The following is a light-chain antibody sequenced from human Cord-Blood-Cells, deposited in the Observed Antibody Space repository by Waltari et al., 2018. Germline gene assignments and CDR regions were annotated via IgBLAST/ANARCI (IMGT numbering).Light chain of an antibody. J-gene: IGLJ2*01. CDR2: DVS. V-gene: IGLV2-14*01. CDR3: SSYTSSSTPL. Sequence: QSALTQPASVSGSPGPSLTISCTGTSSDVGGYTYVSWYQQHPGKAPKLMIYDVSNRPSGVSNRFSGSKSGNTASLTISGLQAEDEADYYCSSYTSSSTPLFGGGTKLTVL. CDR1: SSDVGGYTY.